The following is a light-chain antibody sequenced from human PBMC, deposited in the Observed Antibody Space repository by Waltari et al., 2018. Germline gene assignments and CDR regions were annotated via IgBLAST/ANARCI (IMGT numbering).Light chain of an antibody. Sequence: DIQMTQSPSSLSASVGDRVTITCRASRGITNYLVWYQQKPGKVPSLLIFAASTLQSGVPSRFSASVAGSDFTLTISSLQPEDAATYYCQQYDSVPPTFGQGTKVDIK. V-gene: IGKV1-27*01. J-gene: IGKJ1*01. CDR1: RGITNY. CDR2: AAS. CDR3: QQYDSVPPT.